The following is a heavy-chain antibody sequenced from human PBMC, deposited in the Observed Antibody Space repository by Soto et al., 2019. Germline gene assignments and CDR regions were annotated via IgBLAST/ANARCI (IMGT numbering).Heavy chain of an antibody. CDR1: GFTFSSYS. CDR3: AREEDSSGYYYPYYYYYGMDV. Sequence: GGSLRLSCAASGFTFSSYSMNWVRQAPGKGLEWVSSISSSSYIYYADSVKGRFTISRDNAKNSLYLQMNSLRAEDTAVYYCAREEDSSGYYYPYYYYYGMDVWGQGTTVTVSS. V-gene: IGHV3-21*01. J-gene: IGHJ6*02. CDR2: ISSSSYI. D-gene: IGHD3-22*01.